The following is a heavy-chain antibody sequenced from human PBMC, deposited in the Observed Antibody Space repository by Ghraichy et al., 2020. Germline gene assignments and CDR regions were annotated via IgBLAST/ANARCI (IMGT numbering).Heavy chain of an antibody. J-gene: IGHJ3*02. D-gene: IGHD3-22*01. Sequence: SQTLSLTCTVPGGSITSYYWSWIRQSPGKGLEWIGYIYYSGGTTYNPSLKSRVTISLDTSKNQFSLTLNSVTAADTAVYFCARFFGTVIGAFDMWGQGTVVTVSS. CDR1: GGSITSYY. V-gene: IGHV4-59*01. CDR2: IYYSGGT. CDR3: ARFFGTVIGAFDM.